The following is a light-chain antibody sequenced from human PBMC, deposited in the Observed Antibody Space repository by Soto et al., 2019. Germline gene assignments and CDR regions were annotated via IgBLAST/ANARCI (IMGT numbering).Light chain of an antibody. V-gene: IGLV3-21*04. J-gene: IGLJ1*01. CDR2: YAS. Sequence: SYELTQPPSVSVAPGKTARITCGGNNIGSKSVHRYQQKPGQAPVLVIYYASDRPSGIPERFSGSNSGNTATLTISRVEAGDEADYYCQVWDSSSDHYVFGTGTKLTVL. CDR3: QVWDSSSDHYV. CDR1: NIGSKS.